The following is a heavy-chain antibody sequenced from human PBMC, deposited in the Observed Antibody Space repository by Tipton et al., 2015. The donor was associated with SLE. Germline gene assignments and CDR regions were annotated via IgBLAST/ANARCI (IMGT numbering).Heavy chain of an antibody. CDR2: VYDRGNP. Sequence: GLVKPSETLSLTCTVSGGSISNYYWSWIRQPPGKGLEWIGYVYDRGNPNYNPSLKSRVTISVDTSKNHFSLKLNSVTAADTAVYYCARRSTRDDYWGQGTLVTVSS. V-gene: IGHV4-59*08. J-gene: IGHJ4*02. CDR1: GGSISNYY. D-gene: IGHD4-11*01. CDR3: ARRSTRDDY.